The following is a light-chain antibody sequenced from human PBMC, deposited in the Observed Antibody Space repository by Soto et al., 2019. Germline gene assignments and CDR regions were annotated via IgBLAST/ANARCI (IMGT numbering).Light chain of an antibody. CDR3: QQSYSTIWT. J-gene: IGKJ1*01. V-gene: IGKV1-39*01. CDR1: QRISSY. CDR2: AAS. Sequence: DIQMTQSPSSLSASVGDRVTITCRASQRISSYLNWYQQKPGKAPKLLIYAASSLQSVVPSRFICSGSGTDFNLTISSMKPEDFATYYCQQSYSTIWTFGQGTNVEIK.